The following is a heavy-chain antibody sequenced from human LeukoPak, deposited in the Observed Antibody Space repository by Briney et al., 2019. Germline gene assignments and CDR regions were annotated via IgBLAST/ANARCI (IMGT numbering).Heavy chain of an antibody. CDR3: ARRGEYYDSSGYYQPRSYFDY. V-gene: IGHV4-39*01. J-gene: IGHJ4*02. CDR1: GGSISSSSYY. CDR2: IYYRGST. Sequence: SETLSLTCTVSGGSISSSSYYWGWIRQPPGKGLEWIGSIYYRGSTYYNPSLKSRVTISVDTSKNQFSLKLSSVTAADTAVYYCARRGEYYDSSGYYQPRSYFDYWGQGTLVTVSS. D-gene: IGHD3-22*01.